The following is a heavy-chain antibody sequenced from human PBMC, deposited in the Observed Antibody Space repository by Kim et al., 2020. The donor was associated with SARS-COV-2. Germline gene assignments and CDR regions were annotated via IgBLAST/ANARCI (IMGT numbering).Heavy chain of an antibody. Sequence: GGSLRLSCISSGFTFREFPMAWVRQAPGKGLEWIGFIRSTIYGGTTEYAASVRGRFIISRDDSKNIAHLQMNSLKTGDTGGYYCVRVDGSSSRCYGDDYRNYDGMDVWGKGTAVLVSS. J-gene: IGHJ6*04. CDR3: VRVDGSSSRCYGDDYRNYDGMDV. V-gene: IGHV3-49*04. D-gene: IGHD2-2*01. CDR1: GFTFREFP. CDR2: IRSTIYGGTT.